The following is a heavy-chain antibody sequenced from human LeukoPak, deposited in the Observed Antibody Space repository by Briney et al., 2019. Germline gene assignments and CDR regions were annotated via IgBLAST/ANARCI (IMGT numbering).Heavy chain of an antibody. Sequence: SETLSLTCTVSGGSISSYYWGWIRQPPGKGLEWNGYIYYSGSTNYNPSLKSRVTISVDTSKNQFSLKLSSVTAADTAVYYCARHIASSSWRPNNWFDPWGQGTLVTVSS. V-gene: IGHV4-59*08. J-gene: IGHJ5*02. D-gene: IGHD6-13*01. CDR2: IYYSGST. CDR3: ARHIASSSWRPNNWFDP. CDR1: GGSISSYY.